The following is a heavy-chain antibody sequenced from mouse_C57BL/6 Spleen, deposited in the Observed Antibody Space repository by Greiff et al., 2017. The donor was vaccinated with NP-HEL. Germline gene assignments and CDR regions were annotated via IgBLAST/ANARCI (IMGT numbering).Heavy chain of an antibody. J-gene: IGHJ2*01. CDR1: GYTFTSYG. CDR3: ARWRDYGGGFDY. Sequence: LVESGAELARPGASVKLSCKASGYTFTSYGISWVKQRTGQGLEWIGEIYPRSGNTYYNEKFKGKVTLTADKSSSTAYMELRSLTSEDSAVYFCARWRDYGGGFDYWGQGTTLTVSS. CDR2: IYPRSGNT. V-gene: IGHV1-81*01. D-gene: IGHD2-4*01.